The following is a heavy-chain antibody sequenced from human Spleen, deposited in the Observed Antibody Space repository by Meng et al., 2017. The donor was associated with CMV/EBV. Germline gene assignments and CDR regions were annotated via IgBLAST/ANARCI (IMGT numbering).Heavy chain of an antibody. Sequence: GGSLRLSCAASGFTFKSYTMTWVRQTPGKGLEWVSCISGSSNYIYYADSLMDRFTISRDNAKKSVYLQMNGLRAEDTGVYYCARDQEGTRALFEFRVAIDVWGQGTTVTVSS. CDR2: ISGSSNYI. J-gene: IGHJ6*02. D-gene: IGHD2-21*01. V-gene: IGHV3-21*01. CDR3: ARDQEGTRALFEFRVAIDV. CDR1: GFTFKSYT.